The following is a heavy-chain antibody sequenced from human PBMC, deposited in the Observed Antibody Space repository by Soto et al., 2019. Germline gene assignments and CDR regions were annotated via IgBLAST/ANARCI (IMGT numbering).Heavy chain of an antibody. CDR3: ARDLLAIMGFGVGLYYYYGMDV. CDR2: ISYDGSNK. D-gene: IGHD3-3*01. CDR1: GFTFSSYA. Sequence: QVQLVESGGGVVQPGRSLRLSCAASGFTFSSYAMHWVRQAPGKGLEWVAVISYDGSNKYYADSVKGRFTISRDNSKNSLYPQMNRLRAEDTAVYYCARDLLAIMGFGVGLYYYYGMDVWGQGTTVTVSS. V-gene: IGHV3-30-3*01. J-gene: IGHJ6*02.